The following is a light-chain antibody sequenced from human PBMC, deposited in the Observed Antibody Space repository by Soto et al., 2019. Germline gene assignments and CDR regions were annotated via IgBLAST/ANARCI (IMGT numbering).Light chain of an antibody. V-gene: IGLV1-44*01. CDR3: AAWDDSLDGPV. CDR2: SNS. CDR1: SSNIGSDT. Sequence: QSVLTQPPSASGTPGQRVTISCSGSSSNIGSDTVNWHQQLPGTAPKLLIHSNSQRPSGVPDRFSGSKSGTSASLAISGLQSEDEADYYCAAWDDSLDGPVFGGGTKLTVL. J-gene: IGLJ2*01.